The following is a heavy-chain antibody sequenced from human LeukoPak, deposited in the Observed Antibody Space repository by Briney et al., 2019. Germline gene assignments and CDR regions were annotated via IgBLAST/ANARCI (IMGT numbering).Heavy chain of an antibody. Sequence: PSETLSLTCTVSGGSISSSSYYWGWIRQPPGKGLEWIGSIHYSGSTYYNPSLKSRVTISVDTSKNQFSLKLSSATAADTAVYYCARSGYGYYYYMDVWGKGTTVTVSS. CDR1: GGSISSSSYY. J-gene: IGHJ6*03. CDR3: ARSGYGYYYYMDV. V-gene: IGHV4-39*01. D-gene: IGHD3-3*01. CDR2: IHYSGST.